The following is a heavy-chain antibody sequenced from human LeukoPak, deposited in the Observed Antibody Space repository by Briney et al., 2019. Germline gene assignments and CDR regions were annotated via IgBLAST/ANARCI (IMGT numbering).Heavy chain of an antibody. V-gene: IGHV4-39*07. D-gene: IGHD1-1*01. CDR1: GGSISSSSYY. J-gene: IGHJ4*02. CDR2: IYYSGST. CDR3: ARATHDYYFDY. Sequence: SETLSLTCTVSGGSISSSSYYWGWIRQPPGKGLEWIGSIYYSGSTYYNPSLKSRVTISVDTSKNQFSLKLSSVTAADTAVYYCARATHDYYFDYWGQGTLVTASS.